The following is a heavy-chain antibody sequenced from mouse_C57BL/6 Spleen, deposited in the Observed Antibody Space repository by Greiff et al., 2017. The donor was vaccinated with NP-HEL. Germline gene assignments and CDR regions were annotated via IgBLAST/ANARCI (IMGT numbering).Heavy chain of an antibody. CDR1: GYTFTDYN. CDR3: ARSGGFYYYGSSHSHFDY. CDR2: INPNNGGT. J-gene: IGHJ2*01. Sequence: EVQLQQPGPELVKPGASVKMSCKASGYTFTDYNMHWVKQSHGKSLEWIGYINPNNGGTSYNQKFKGKATLTVNKSSSTAYMELRSLTSEDSAVYYCARSGGFYYYGSSHSHFDYWGQGTTLTVSS. D-gene: IGHD1-1*01. V-gene: IGHV1-22*01.